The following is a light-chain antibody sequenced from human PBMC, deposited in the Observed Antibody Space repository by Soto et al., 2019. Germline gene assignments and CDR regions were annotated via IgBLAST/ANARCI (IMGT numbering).Light chain of an antibody. CDR3: QQCNNWPFP. CDR2: GAS. Sequence: EIVMTQSPATLSVSPGDTATLSCRASQSVNTNLAWFQQKPGQAPRLLIYGASTRATGVPARFSGSASGTEFTLPIPSLQSVAVAVYYCQQCNNWPFPFGGGTRVEIK. CDR1: QSVNTN. V-gene: IGKV3-15*01. J-gene: IGKJ4*01.